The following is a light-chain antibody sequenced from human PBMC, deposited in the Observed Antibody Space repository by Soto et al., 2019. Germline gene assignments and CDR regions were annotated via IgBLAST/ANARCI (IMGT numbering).Light chain of an antibody. CDR1: SSDVGGYNY. CDR2: EVS. J-gene: IGLJ3*02. Sequence: QSALTQPASVSGSPGQSINISCTGTSSDVGGYNYVSWYQQHPGKAPKFMIYEVSNRPSGVSNRFSGSKSGNTASLTISGLQAEDEADYYCSSYTSSSTPRVFGGGTKVTVL. CDR3: SSYTSSSTPRV. V-gene: IGLV2-14*01.